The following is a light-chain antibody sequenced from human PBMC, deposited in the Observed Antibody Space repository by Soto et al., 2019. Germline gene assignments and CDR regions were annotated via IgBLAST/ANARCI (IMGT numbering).Light chain of an antibody. CDR1: QSVSSSY. CDR2: GTS. J-gene: IGKJ1*01. V-gene: IGKV3-20*01. Sequence: EIVLTQSPGTLSLSPGERATLSCRASQSVSSSYLAWYQQNPGQAPRLLIYGTSTRASGIPDRFSGSGSGTEFTLTISSLQSEDFAVYYCQQYGSSPRTFGQGTKVDIK. CDR3: QQYGSSPRT.